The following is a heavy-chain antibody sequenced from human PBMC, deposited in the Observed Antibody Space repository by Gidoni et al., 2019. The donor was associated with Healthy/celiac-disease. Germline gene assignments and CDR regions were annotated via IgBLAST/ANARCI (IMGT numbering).Heavy chain of an antibody. Sequence: QVQLVESGGGVVQPGGSLRLSCAASGFTFSSYGMHWVRQAPGKGLEWVAFIRYDGSNKYYADSVKGRFTISRDNSKNTLYLQMNSLRAEDTAVYYCAKDQAYSYGYEGPLYYYGMDVWGQGTTVTVSS. J-gene: IGHJ6*02. CDR1: GFTFSSYG. CDR2: IRYDGSNK. CDR3: AKDQAYSYGYEGPLYYYGMDV. D-gene: IGHD5-18*01. V-gene: IGHV3-30*02.